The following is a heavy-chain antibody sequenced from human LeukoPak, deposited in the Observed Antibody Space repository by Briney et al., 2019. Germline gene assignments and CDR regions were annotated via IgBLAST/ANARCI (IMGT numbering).Heavy chain of an antibody. Sequence: GGSMRLSCAASGFTVSSYAMSWVRQAPGKGLEWVSAISGSGGSTYYADSVKGRFTISRDNSKNTLYLQMNSLRAEDTAVYYCAKDLRFLEWFFDYWGQGTLVTVSS. J-gene: IGHJ4*02. CDR1: GFTVSSYA. D-gene: IGHD3-3*01. CDR2: ISGSGGST. V-gene: IGHV3-23*01. CDR3: AKDLRFLEWFFDY.